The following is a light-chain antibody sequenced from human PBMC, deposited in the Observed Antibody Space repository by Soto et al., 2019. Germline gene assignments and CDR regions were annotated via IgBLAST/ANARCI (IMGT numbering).Light chain of an antibody. CDR3: QQTYSAPPL. CDR2: AVS. Sequence: DIQMTQSPSSLSASIGDRVTLTCRASQSIGTNLNWYQQRPGKAPKLLLYAVSSLQGGVSSRFSGSGYGTDFTLSITSLQREDFATYYCQQTYSAPPLLGQGTKVDIK. J-gene: IGKJ1*01. CDR1: QSIGTN. V-gene: IGKV1-39*01.